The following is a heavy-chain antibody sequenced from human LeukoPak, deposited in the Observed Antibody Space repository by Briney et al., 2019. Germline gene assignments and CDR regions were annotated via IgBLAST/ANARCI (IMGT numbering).Heavy chain of an antibody. CDR2: ISGSGVST. V-gene: IGHV3-23*01. Sequence: GGSLRLSCAASGFTFSSYAMSWVRQAPGKGMDWVSAISGSGVSTYYADSVKGRFTISRDNSKNTLYLQMNSLRAEDTAVYYCAKEGLALDIVVVPADYWGQGTLVTVSS. D-gene: IGHD2-2*03. CDR3: AKEGLALDIVVVPADY. CDR1: GFTFSSYA. J-gene: IGHJ4*02.